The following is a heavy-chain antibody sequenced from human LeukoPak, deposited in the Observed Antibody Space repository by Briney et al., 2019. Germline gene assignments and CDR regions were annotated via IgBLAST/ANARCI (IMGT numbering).Heavy chain of an antibody. J-gene: IGHJ4*02. V-gene: IGHV3-23*01. CDR2: ISGSGGGT. CDR1: GFTISSYA. Sequence: GGSLRLSCAASGFTISSYAMSWVRQAPGKGLEWVSAISGSGGGTYYADSVQGRFTMTRDNSKNTLYLQMTSLRAEDTAVYYCAKDRFHNGGSWDFAYWGQGTLVTVSS. CDR3: AKDRFHNGGSWDFAY. D-gene: IGHD6-13*01.